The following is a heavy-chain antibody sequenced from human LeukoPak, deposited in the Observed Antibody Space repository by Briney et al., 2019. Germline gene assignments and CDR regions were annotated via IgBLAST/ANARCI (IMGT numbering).Heavy chain of an antibody. CDR2: ISGKGDDT. D-gene: IGHD6-13*01. V-gene: IGHV3-23*01. Sequence: GGSLRLSYTVSGFTFNSYAMSWVRQAPGKGREGVSSISGKGDDTYHADSVKGRFTVSRDNSKSTLYLQMNSLRAEDTAVFYCARTIAQYTNSWLYYYYGMDVWGQGTTVTVSS. CDR1: GFTFNSYA. J-gene: IGHJ6*02. CDR3: ARTIAQYTNSWLYYYYGMDV.